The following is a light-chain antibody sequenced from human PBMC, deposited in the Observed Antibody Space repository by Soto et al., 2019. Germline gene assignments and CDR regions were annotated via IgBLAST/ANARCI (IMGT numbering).Light chain of an antibody. CDR3: RSYTTSNTRQIV. V-gene: IGLV2-14*03. Sequence: QSALTQPASVSGSPGQSITISCTGTSSDVGGCNYVSWYQHHPGKAPKLIIYDVSNRPSGVSIRFSGSKSDNTASLTISGLQPEDEADYHCRSYTTSNTRQIVFGTGTKLTV. CDR1: SSDVGGCNY. J-gene: IGLJ1*01. CDR2: DVS.